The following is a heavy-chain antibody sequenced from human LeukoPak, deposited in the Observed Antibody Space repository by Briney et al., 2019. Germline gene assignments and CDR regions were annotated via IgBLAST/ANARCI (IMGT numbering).Heavy chain of an antibody. CDR1: GGSISSSSYY. D-gene: IGHD2-2*01. J-gene: IGHJ6*03. CDR2: INYSGST. Sequence: SETLSLTCTVSGGSISSSSYYWGWIRQPPGKGLEWIGSINYSGSTYYNPSLKSRVTISVDTSKNQFSLKLSSVTAADTAVYYCARVVPAARYYMDVWGKGTTVTVSS. CDR3: ARVVPAARYYMDV. V-gene: IGHV4-39*07.